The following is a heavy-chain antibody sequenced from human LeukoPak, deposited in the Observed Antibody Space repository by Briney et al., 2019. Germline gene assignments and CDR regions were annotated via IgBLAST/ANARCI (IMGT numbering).Heavy chain of an antibody. Sequence: SETLSLTCTVSGGSISNYYWSWIRQPPGKGLEWIGYIYYSGSANYNPSLKSRVTISVDTSKNQFSLNLSSVTAADTAVYYCARDNRYQLPRTGHYYTYYGMDVWGKGTTVTVSS. CDR2: IYYSGSA. CDR1: GGSISNYY. CDR3: ARDNRYQLPRTGHYYTYYGMDV. D-gene: IGHD2-2*01. J-gene: IGHJ6*04. V-gene: IGHV4-59*01.